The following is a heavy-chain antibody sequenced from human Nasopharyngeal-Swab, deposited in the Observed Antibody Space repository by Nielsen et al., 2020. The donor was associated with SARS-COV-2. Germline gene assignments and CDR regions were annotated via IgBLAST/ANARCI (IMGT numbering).Heavy chain of an antibody. CDR2: ISSSSSYI. D-gene: IGHD3-3*01. Sequence: GGSLRLSCAASGFTFSSYSMNWVRQAPGKGLEWVSPISSSSSYIYYADSAKGRFTISRDNAKNSLYLQMNSLRAEDTAVYYCARVDADYDFWSGSKSGLFDYWGQGTLVTVSS. CDR3: ARVDADYDFWSGSKSGLFDY. J-gene: IGHJ4*02. CDR1: GFTFSSYS. V-gene: IGHV3-21*01.